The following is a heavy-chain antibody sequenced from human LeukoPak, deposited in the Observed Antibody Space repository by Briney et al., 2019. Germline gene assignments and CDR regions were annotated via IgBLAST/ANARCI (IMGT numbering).Heavy chain of an antibody. CDR2: IYYSGST. Sequence: SETLSLTCTVSGGSISSYYWSWIRQPPGKGLEWIGYIYYSGSTNYNPSLKSRVTISVDTSKNQFSLKLSSVTAADTAVYYCARGSGRFGEVAAPFDYWGQGTLVTVSS. CDR3: ARGSGRFGEVAAPFDY. D-gene: IGHD3-10*01. J-gene: IGHJ4*02. V-gene: IGHV4-59*01. CDR1: GGSISSYY.